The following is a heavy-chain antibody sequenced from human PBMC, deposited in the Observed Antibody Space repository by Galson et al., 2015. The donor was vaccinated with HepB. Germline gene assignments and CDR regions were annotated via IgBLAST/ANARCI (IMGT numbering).Heavy chain of an antibody. CDR2: ISGSGNNA. D-gene: IGHD2-21*01. CDR1: GFTFSSYA. J-gene: IGHJ3*02. CDR3: AKAAGDVVVIAARAFDI. Sequence: SLRLSCAASGFTFSSYAMSWVRQAPGKGLEWVSVISGSGNNAWYADSVKGRFTISRDNSKNTLYLQMNSLRAEDTAVYYCAKAAGDVVVIAARAFDIWGQGTMVTVSS. V-gene: IGHV3-23*01.